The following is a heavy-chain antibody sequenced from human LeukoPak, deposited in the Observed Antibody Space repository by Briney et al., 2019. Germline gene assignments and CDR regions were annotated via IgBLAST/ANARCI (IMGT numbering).Heavy chain of an antibody. Sequence: PSETLSLTCTVSGGSISNYYWTWIRQPPGKGLEWIGYIYYSGSTNYNPSLKSRVTISVDTSKNQFSLKLSSVTAADTAVYYCARDRWYYFDYWGQGTLVTVSS. CDR3: ARDRWYYFDY. D-gene: IGHD2-15*01. CDR2: IYYSGST. J-gene: IGHJ4*02. V-gene: IGHV4-59*01. CDR1: GGSISNYY.